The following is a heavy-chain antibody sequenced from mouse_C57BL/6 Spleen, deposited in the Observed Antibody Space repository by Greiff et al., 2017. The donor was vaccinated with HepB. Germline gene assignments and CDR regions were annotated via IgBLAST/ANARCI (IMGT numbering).Heavy chain of an antibody. CDR2: IDPENGDT. Sequence: DVQLQESGAELVRPGASVKLSCTASGFNIKDDYMHWVKQRPEQGLEWIGWIDPENGDTEYASKFQGKATITADTSSNTAYLQLSSLTSEDTAVYYCTKETAQAIAWFAYWGQGTLVTVSA. CDR3: TKETAQAIAWFAY. CDR1: GFNIKDDY. J-gene: IGHJ3*01. V-gene: IGHV14-4*01. D-gene: IGHD3-2*02.